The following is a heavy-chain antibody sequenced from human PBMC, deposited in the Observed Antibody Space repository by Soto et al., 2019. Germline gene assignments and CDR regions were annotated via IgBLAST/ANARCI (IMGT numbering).Heavy chain of an antibody. CDR3: SREEGLLNWFDP. Sequence: EVQLVESGGGLVQPGGSLRLSCAASGFTFSSYSMNWGRQAPGKGLEGVSYISSSSSTIYYADSVKGRFTISSDNAKNSLYLQTNRLSAEDTAVYYCSREEGLLNWFDPWGQGPLVTVSS. CDR1: GFTFSSYS. CDR2: ISSSSSTI. D-gene: IGHD1-26*01. V-gene: IGHV3-48*01. J-gene: IGHJ5*02.